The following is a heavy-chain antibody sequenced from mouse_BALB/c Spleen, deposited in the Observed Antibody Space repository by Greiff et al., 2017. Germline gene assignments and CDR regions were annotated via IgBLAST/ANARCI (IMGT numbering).Heavy chain of an antibody. Sequence: VHVKQSGAELVKPGASVKLSCTASGFNIKDTYMHWVKQRPEQGLEWIGRIDPANGNTKYDPKFQGKATITADTSSNTAYLQLSSLTSEDTAVYYCASGGYRSWFAYWGQGTLVTVSA. J-gene: IGHJ3*01. CDR2: IDPANGNT. CDR3: ASGGYRSWFAY. V-gene: IGHV14-3*02. D-gene: IGHD2-14*01. CDR1: GFNIKDTY.